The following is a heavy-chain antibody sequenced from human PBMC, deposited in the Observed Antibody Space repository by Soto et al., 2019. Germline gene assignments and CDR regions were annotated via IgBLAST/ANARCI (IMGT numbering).Heavy chain of an antibody. CDR3: ARAGSGGPLFDY. CDR2: IYHSGST. D-gene: IGHD3-10*01. Sequence: SETLSLTCAVSGGSISSGGYSWSWIRQPPGKGLEWIGYIYHSGSTYYNPSLKSRVTISVDRSKNQFSLKLSSVTAADTAVYYCARAGSGGPLFDYWGQGTLVTVSS. J-gene: IGHJ4*02. CDR1: GGSISSGGYS. V-gene: IGHV4-30-2*01.